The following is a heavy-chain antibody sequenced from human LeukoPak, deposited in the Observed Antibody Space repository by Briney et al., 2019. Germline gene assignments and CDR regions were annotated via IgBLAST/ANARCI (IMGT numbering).Heavy chain of an antibody. CDR2: IIPIFGTA. V-gene: IGHV1-69*06. Sequence: GASVKVSCKASGGTFSSYAISWVRQAPGQGLEWMGGIIPIFGTANYAQKFQGRVTITADKSTSTAYMVLSSLRSEDTAVYYCARPLRSDYDILTGSYYYYYMDVWGKGTTVTVSS. J-gene: IGHJ6*03. D-gene: IGHD3-9*01. CDR3: ARPLRSDYDILTGSYYYYYMDV. CDR1: GGTFSSYA.